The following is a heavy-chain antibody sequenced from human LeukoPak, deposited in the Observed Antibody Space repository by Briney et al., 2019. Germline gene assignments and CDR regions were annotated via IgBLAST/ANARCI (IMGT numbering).Heavy chain of an antibody. Sequence: QPGGSLRLSCAASGFTFSSYAMSWVRQAPGKGLEWVSAISGSGGSTYYADSVKGRFTISRDNSKNTLYLQMNSLRAEDTAVYYCAKRMPGVVVPAVSFDYWGQGTLVTVSS. CDR1: GFTFSSYA. D-gene: IGHD2-2*01. CDR2: ISGSGGST. CDR3: AKRMPGVVVPAVSFDY. V-gene: IGHV3-23*01. J-gene: IGHJ4*02.